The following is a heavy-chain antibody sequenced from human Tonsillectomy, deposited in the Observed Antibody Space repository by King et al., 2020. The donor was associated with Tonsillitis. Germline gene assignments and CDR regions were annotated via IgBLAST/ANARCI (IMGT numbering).Heavy chain of an antibody. CDR3: ARNRGGWYQGSFDY. Sequence: VQLVESGAEVKKPGSSVKVSCKASGGTFSSYAISWVRQAPGQGLEWMGGIIPIFGTANYAQKFQGRVTITADESTSTAYMELCSLRSEDTAVYYCARNRGGWYQGSFDYWGQGTLVTVSS. J-gene: IGHJ4*02. V-gene: IGHV1-69*01. CDR1: GGTFSSYA. D-gene: IGHD6-19*01. CDR2: IIPIFGTA.